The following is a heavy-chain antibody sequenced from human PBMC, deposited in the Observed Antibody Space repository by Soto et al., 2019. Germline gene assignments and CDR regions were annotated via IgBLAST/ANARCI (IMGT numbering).Heavy chain of an antibody. CDR3: ARRLMVRGVIIGKGFYFSMDV. CDR2: INYSGFS. CDR1: GASFSADY. J-gene: IGHJ6*03. V-gene: IGHV4-34*01. D-gene: IGHD3-10*01. Sequence: SETLSLTCAVYGASFSADYWSWIRQPPGKGLEWIGEINYSGFSNYNPSLKSRIAMSVDTSKINFSLELSSVTAADAAIYYCARRLMVRGVIIGKGFYFSMDVWSKGTTVTVS.